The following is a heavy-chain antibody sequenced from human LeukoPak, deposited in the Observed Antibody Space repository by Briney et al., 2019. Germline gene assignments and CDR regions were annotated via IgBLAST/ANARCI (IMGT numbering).Heavy chain of an antibody. J-gene: IGHJ4*02. CDR2: INHNGST. Sequence: PSETLSLTCAVYGGSFSGYYWSWIRQPPGKGLEWIGEINHNGSTNYNPSLKSRVTISADTSKNQFSLKLSSVTAADTAVYYCARDRGYVDYWGQGTLVTVSS. CDR3: ARDRGYVDY. V-gene: IGHV4-34*01. CDR1: GGSFSGYY.